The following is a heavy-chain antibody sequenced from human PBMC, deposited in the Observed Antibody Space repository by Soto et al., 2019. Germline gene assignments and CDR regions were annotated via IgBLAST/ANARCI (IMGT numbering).Heavy chain of an antibody. CDR3: ARESVGAPATLDYYYFYMDV. CDR2: INPNSGVT. D-gene: IGHD1-26*01. Sequence: QVQLVQSGAEVKKPGASVTVSCRSSGDTFTDYSMHWVRQAPGQGLEWMGWINPNSGVTKYAQKFEGWVTMTRDTSSRTVYMQLRRLRSDDTAVYYCARESVGAPATLDYYYFYMDVWGTGTTVTVSS. V-gene: IGHV1-2*04. CDR1: GDTFTDYS. J-gene: IGHJ6*03.